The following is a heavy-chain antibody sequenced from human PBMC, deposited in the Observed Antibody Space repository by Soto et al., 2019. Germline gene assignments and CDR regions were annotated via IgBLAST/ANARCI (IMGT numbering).Heavy chain of an antibody. J-gene: IGHJ2*01. V-gene: IGHV4-34*01. CDR1: GGSFSGYY. Sequence: SETLSLTCAVYGGSFSGYYWSWIRQPPGKGLEWIGEINHSGSTNYNPSLKSRVTISVDTSKNQFSLKLSSVTTADTAVYYCARALGIQRTFDLWGRGTLVTVSS. CDR3: ARALGIQRTFDL. CDR2: INHSGST.